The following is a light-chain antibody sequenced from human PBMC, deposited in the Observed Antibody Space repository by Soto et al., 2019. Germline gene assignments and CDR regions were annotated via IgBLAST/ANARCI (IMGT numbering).Light chain of an antibody. CDR2: DAS. CDR1: EDISTW. CDR3: QQGYSTTPIT. V-gene: IGKV1-12*01. Sequence: DIQMTQYPSSVSASVGDRVTITCRSSEDISTWLAWYQQKPGKAPKLLIYDASSLESGVPSRFSGSGSGTEFTLSISSLQPEDFATYYCQQGYSTTPITFGQGTLLEIK. J-gene: IGKJ5*01.